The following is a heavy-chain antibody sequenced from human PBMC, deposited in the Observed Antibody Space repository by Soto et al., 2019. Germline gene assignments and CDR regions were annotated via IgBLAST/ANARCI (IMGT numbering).Heavy chain of an antibody. J-gene: IGHJ5*02. D-gene: IGHD4-17*01. CDR3: ERSPTTTPPCFNP. CDR2: ISSSSSDI. Sequence: EVQLVESGGGLVKPGGSLRLSCAASGFTFSSYSMNWVRQAPGKGLEWVSCISSSSSDIYYADSVKGRITISRDNAKNSLYLQINNLRAEETAVSDCERSPTTTPPCFNPWGQGTLVTVSS. V-gene: IGHV3-21*01. CDR1: GFTFSSYS.